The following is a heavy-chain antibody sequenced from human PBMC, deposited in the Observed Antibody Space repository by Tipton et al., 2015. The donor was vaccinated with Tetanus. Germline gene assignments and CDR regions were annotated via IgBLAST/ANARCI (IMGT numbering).Heavy chain of an antibody. CDR1: GGSISSYY. V-gene: IGHV4-59*01. CDR3: ARTLIHLGWLSPGWFDP. Sequence: TLSLTCTVSGGSISSYYWSWIRQPPGKGLEWIGYIHYSGSTNYNPSLKSRVTISVDTSKNQFSLKLSSVTAADTAVYYCARTLIHLGWLSPGWFDPWGQGTLVTVSS. J-gene: IGHJ5*02. CDR2: IHYSGST. D-gene: IGHD3-3*01.